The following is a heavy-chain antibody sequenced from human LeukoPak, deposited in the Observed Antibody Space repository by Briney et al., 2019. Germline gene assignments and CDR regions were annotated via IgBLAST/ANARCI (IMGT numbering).Heavy chain of an antibody. CDR3: AKGPRDYYGGYPFDY. Sequence: GGSLRLSCAASGFTFSSYAMSWVRQAPGKGLEWVSAISGSGGSTYYADSVKGRFTISRDNSKNTLYLQMNSLRAEDTAVYYCAKGPRDYYGGYPFDYWGQGTLVTVSS. CDR1: GFTFSSYA. J-gene: IGHJ4*02. CDR2: ISGSGGST. V-gene: IGHV3-23*01. D-gene: IGHD4-17*01.